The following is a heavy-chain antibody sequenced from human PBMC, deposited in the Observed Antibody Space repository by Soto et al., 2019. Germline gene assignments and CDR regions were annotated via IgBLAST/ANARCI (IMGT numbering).Heavy chain of an antibody. Sequence: GGSLRLSCAVSGFTFSTSGMPWGRKAPGKGLEWVAVIWYDGSNKYYADSVKGRFTISRDNSKNTLYLQMNSLRAEDTAVYYCARDIYGDYGPGYFQHWGQGTLVTVSS. J-gene: IGHJ1*01. CDR2: IWYDGSNK. D-gene: IGHD4-17*01. V-gene: IGHV3-33*01. CDR3: ARDIYGDYGPGYFQH. CDR1: GFTFSTSG.